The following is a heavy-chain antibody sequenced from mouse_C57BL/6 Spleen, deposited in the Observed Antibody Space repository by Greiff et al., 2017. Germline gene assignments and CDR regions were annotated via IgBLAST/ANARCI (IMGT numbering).Heavy chain of an antibody. Sequence: QVQLKQPGAELVKPGASVKMSCKASGYTFTSYWITWVKQRPGQGLEWIGDIYPGSGSTNYNEKFKSKATLTVDTSSSTAYMQLSSLTPEDSAVYYCARSYYSNFVFTGLVDVWGTGTTVTVSS. CDR3: ARSYYSNFVFTGLVDV. CDR2: IYPGSGST. CDR1: GYTFTSYW. J-gene: IGHJ1*03. D-gene: IGHD2-5*01. V-gene: IGHV1-55*01.